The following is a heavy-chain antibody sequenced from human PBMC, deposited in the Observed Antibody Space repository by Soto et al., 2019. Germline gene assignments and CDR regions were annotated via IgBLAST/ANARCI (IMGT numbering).Heavy chain of an antibody. CDR2: IIPSPART. CDR1: GGTFSNSP. Sequence: QVQLVQSGAELRKPGSAVKLSCKASGGTFSNSPISGVRQIPGQGPEWMGRIIPSPARTIYSRKFRGRVTLTADKSTQTVYMTLSSLTTEDSGVYYCARDQVGASSFDYWGQGTRVTVSS. V-gene: IGHV1-69*08. D-gene: IGHD1-26*01. J-gene: IGHJ4*02. CDR3: ARDQVGASSFDY.